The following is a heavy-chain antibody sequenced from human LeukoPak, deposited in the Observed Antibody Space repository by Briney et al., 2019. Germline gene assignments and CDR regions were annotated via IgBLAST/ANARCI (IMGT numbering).Heavy chain of an antibody. CDR1: GFTFSSYG. CDR2: ISYDGSNK. V-gene: IGHV3-30*03. CDR3: ATLWFGESRHRFDY. J-gene: IGHJ4*02. D-gene: IGHD3-10*01. Sequence: GGSLRLSCAASGFTFSSYGMHWVRQAPGKGLEWVAVISYDGSNKYYADSVKGRFTISRDNSKNTLYLQMNSLRAEDTAVYYCATLWFGESRHRFDYWGQGTLVTVSS.